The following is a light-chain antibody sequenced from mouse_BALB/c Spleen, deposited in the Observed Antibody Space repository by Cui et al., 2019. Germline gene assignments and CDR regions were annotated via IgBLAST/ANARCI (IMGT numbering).Light chain of an antibody. CDR1: SSVSY. V-gene: IGKV4-55*01. CDR2: DTS. CDR3: QQWSSYPLT. J-gene: IGKJ5*01. Sequence: QIVLTQSPAIMSASPGEKVTMTCSASSSVSYMYWYQQKPGSSPRLLIYDTSNLASGVPVRFNGSGSGTSYSLTISRMEAEDAATYYCQQWSSYPLTFGAGTKLELK.